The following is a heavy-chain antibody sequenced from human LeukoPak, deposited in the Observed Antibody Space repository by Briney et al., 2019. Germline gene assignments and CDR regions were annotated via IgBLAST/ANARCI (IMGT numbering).Heavy chain of an antibody. V-gene: IGHV3-21*01. CDR2: ISSSSSYI. Sequence: KSGGSLRLSCAASGFTFSSCSMNWVRQAPGKGLECVSSISSSSSYIYYADSVKGRFTISRDNAKNSLYLQMNSLRAEDTAVYYCARGRYGDYAPSDWGQGTLVTVSS. J-gene: IGHJ4*02. CDR1: GFTFSSCS. CDR3: ARGRYGDYAPSD. D-gene: IGHD4-17*01.